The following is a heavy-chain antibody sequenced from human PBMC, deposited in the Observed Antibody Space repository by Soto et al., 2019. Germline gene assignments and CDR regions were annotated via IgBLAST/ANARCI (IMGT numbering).Heavy chain of an antibody. J-gene: IGHJ3*02. Sequence: ASVKVSCKASGYTFTSYGISWVRQAPGQGLEWMGWISAYNGNTNYAQKLQGRVTMTTDTSTSTVYMELRSLRSDDTAVYYCARVIGYTMIVVVVDAFDIWGQGTMVTVSS. CDR2: ISAYNGNT. V-gene: IGHV1-18*01. CDR1: GYTFTSYG. CDR3: ARVIGYTMIVVVVDAFDI. D-gene: IGHD3-22*01.